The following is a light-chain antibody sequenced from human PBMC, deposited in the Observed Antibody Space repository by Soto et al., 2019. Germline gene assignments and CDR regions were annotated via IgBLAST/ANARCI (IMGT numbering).Light chain of an antibody. CDR2: DVS. CDR3: VSYTNSASYV. J-gene: IGLJ1*01. Sequence: QSVLAQPASVSGSPGQSITISCTGTSSDVGGFIFVSWYQQHPGRAPKLMIYDVSNRPSGVSNRFSGSKSGNTASLTISGLQADDDADYYCVSYTNSASYVFGTGTKVTVL. CDR1: SSDVGGFIF. V-gene: IGLV2-14*01.